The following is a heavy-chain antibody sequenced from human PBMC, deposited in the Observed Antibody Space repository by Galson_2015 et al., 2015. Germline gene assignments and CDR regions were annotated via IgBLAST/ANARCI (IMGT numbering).Heavy chain of an antibody. V-gene: IGHV3-23*01. J-gene: IGHJ4*02. CDR2: ISGSDGST. D-gene: IGHD2-2*01. CDR3: AKDGCSFTSCYVNE. Sequence: SLRLSCAASGFTFSSYAMSWVRQAPGKGLEWVSAISGSDGSTYYADSVRGRFTISRDNSKSTLYLLMNSLRAEDTAVYYCAKDGCSFTSCYVNEWGQGTLLTVSS. CDR1: GFTFSSYA.